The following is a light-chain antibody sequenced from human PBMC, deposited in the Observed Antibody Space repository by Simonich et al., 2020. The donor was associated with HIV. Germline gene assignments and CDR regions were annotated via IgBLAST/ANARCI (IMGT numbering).Light chain of an antibody. CDR3: QQRSSWLIT. CDR1: QNISSY. V-gene: IGKV3-11*01. J-gene: IGKJ5*01. Sequence: EIVLTQSPATLSLSPGERATLSCRASQNISSYLAWYQQKPGQAPRLLIYVASNRATDIPARFSGSGSGTDFTLTISSLEPEDFAVYYCQQRSSWLITFGQGTRLGIK. CDR2: VAS.